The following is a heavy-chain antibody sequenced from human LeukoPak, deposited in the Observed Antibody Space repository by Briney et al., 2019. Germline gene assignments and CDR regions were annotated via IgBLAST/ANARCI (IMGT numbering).Heavy chain of an antibody. CDR2: LSTTWST. D-gene: IGHD7-27*01. J-gene: IGHJ5*02. V-gene: IGHV4-4*07. CDR3: ARVDGGSTGILHT. Sequence: SETLSLTCSVSGASISSYYWTWIRQPAGKGLEWIGRLSTTWSTSYNPSLKSRVTMSVDTSKNQFSLRLSSVTAADTAVYYCARVDGGSTGILHTWGQGTLVTVSS. CDR1: GASISSYY.